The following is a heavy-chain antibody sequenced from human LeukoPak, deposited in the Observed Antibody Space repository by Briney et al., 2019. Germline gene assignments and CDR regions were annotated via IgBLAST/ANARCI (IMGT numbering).Heavy chain of an antibody. CDR1: GFTFSSYW. CDR2: ISSYGSST. D-gene: IGHD6-6*01. J-gene: IGHJ4*02. Sequence: PGRSLRLSCAASGFTFSSYWMHWVRQAPGKGLVWVSRISSYGSSTTYAESVKGRFTISRDNAKNTLYLQMNSLRAEDAAVYYCARDLTSSSDDYWGQGTLVTVSS. V-gene: IGHV3-74*01. CDR3: ARDLTSSSDDY.